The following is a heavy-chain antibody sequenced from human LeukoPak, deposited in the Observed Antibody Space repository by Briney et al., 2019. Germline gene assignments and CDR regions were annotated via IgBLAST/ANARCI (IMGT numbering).Heavy chain of an antibody. CDR2: IYYGGRT. D-gene: IGHD6-19*01. J-gene: IGHJ4*02. CDR1: GGFISSLSYY. V-gene: IGHV4-39*01. CDR3: ATSVTSSSGWYYGY. Sequence: SETLSLTCSVSGGFISSLSYYWGWVRQPPGKGLEWIGSIYYGGRTYYSPSLKSRVTMPVDTSKNQFSLKLSSVTAADTAIYYCATSVTSSSGWYYGYWGQGSLVTVSS.